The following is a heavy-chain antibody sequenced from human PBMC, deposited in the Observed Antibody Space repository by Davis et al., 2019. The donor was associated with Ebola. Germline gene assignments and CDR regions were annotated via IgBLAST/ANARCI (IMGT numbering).Heavy chain of an antibody. CDR3: ASSRTTRSYYFDY. Sequence: PGGSLRLSCAASGFTVSSNYMSWVRKAPGKGLEWVSVIYSGGSTYYADSVKGRFTISRDNSKNTLYLQMNSLRAEDTAVYYCASSRTTRSYYFDYWGQGTLVTVSS. V-gene: IGHV3-53*01. J-gene: IGHJ4*02. CDR2: IYSGGST. CDR1: GFTVSSNY. D-gene: IGHD4-17*01.